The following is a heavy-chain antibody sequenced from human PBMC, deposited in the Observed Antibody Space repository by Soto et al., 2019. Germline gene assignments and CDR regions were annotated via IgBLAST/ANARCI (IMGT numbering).Heavy chain of an antibody. CDR1: GFTFSSYA. V-gene: IGHV3-21*01. Sequence: PXGSLRLSCAASGFTFSSYAMNWVRQAPGKGLEWVSSISGSSTYIYYADSVKGRFTISRDNAKNSLYLQMNSLRAEDTAVYYCARDRGEPNWFDYWGQGTLVTVSS. CDR2: ISGSSTYI. CDR3: ARDRGEPNWFDY. D-gene: IGHD3-16*01. J-gene: IGHJ5*01.